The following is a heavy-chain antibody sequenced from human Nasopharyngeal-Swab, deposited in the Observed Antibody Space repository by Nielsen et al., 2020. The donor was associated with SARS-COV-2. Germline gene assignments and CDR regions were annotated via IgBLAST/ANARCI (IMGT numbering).Heavy chain of an antibody. CDR1: GFTFSRFW. J-gene: IGHJ4*02. V-gene: IGHV3-7*01. CDR3: ARRMAARGQKFWDY. CDR2: MNKDASDI. D-gene: IGHD6-6*01. Sequence: GESLKISCAASGFTFSRFWMTWVRQIPGKGLEWVATMNKDASDISYVDSVKGRFTISRDNAKNSLYLQMNSLRAEDTAVYSCARRMAARGQKFWDYWGLGTLVTVSS.